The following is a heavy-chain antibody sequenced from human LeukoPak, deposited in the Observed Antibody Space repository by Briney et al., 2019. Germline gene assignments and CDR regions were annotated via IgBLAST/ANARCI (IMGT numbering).Heavy chain of an antibody. Sequence: GSLRLSCAASGFTFSSYWMSWVRQPPGKGLEWIGEINHSGSTNYNPSLKSRVTISVDTSKNQFSLKLSSVTAADTAVYYCARQVYSGSYYAFDYWGQGTLVTVSS. D-gene: IGHD1-26*01. V-gene: IGHV4-34*01. CDR3: ARQVYSGSYYAFDY. CDR1: GFTFSSYW. CDR2: INHSGST. J-gene: IGHJ4*02.